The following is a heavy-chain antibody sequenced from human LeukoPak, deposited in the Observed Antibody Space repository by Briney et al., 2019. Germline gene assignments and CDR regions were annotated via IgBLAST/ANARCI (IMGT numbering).Heavy chain of an antibody. V-gene: IGHV3-33*01. CDR3: ARATARTRNIIGGSQFDY. CDR2: IWYDGSNK. CDR1: GFTFSSYG. Sequence: GGSLRLSCAASGFTFSSYGMHWVRQAPGKGLEWVAVIWYDGSNKYYADSVKGRFTISRDNSKNTLYLQMSSLRSEDTAVYYCARATARTRNIIGGSQFDYWGQGTLVTVSS. J-gene: IGHJ4*02. D-gene: IGHD1-14*01.